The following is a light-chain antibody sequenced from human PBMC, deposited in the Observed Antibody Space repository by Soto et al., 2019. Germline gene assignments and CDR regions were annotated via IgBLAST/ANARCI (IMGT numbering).Light chain of an antibody. V-gene: IGKV3-11*01. J-gene: IGKJ2*01. Sequence: EIVLTQSPATLYLSPGERATLSCRASQSVSSYLAWYQQKPGQAPRLLIYDASNRATGIPARFSGSGSGTYFTLTISSLEPEDFAVYYCQQRSNWPMYTFGQGTKLEIK. CDR2: DAS. CDR1: QSVSSY. CDR3: QQRSNWPMYT.